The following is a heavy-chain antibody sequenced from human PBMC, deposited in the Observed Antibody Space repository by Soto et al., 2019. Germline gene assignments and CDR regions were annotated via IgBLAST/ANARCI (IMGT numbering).Heavy chain of an antibody. V-gene: IGHV4-31*03. D-gene: IGHD3-10*01. CDR1: GGSISSGGYY. Sequence: SETLSLTCTVSGGSISSGGYYWSWIRQHPGKGLEWIGYIYYSGSTYYNPSLKSRVTISVDTSKNQFSLKLSSVTAADTAVYYCARYHMAVARGVMGFDYWGQGTLVTVSS. J-gene: IGHJ4*02. CDR3: ARYHMAVARGVMGFDY. CDR2: IYYSGST.